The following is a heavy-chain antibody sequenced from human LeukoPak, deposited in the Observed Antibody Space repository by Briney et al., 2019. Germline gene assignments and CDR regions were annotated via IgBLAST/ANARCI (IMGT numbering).Heavy chain of an antibody. D-gene: IGHD4-17*01. CDR2: ISSSGNTI. J-gene: IGHJ3*02. V-gene: IGHV3-48*04. Sequence: GESLRLSCTASEFTFSISWMHWVRQAPGKGLEWVSYISSSGNTIFYADSVKGRFTISRDTAKNSLYLQMNSLRAEDTGVYYCARETTVTSWGAFDIWGQGTMVTVYS. CDR1: EFTFSISW. CDR3: ARETTVTSWGAFDI.